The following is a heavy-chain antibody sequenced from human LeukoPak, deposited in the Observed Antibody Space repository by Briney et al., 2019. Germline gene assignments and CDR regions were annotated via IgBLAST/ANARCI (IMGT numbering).Heavy chain of an antibody. CDR1: GFTFSDHY. CDR3: ARDSRDGGSHYYYYYMDV. D-gene: IGHD3-16*01. CDR2: TRNKANSYTT. J-gene: IGHJ6*03. Sequence: PGGSLRLSCAASGFTFSDHYMDWVRQAPGKGLEWVGRTRNKANSYTTEYAASVKGRFTISRDDSKNSLYLQMNSLKTEDTAVYYCARDSRDGGSHYYYYYMDVWGKGTTVTVSS. V-gene: IGHV3-72*01.